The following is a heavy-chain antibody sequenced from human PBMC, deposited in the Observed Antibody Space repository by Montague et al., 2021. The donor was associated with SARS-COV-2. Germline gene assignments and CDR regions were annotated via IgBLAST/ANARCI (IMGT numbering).Heavy chain of an antibody. CDR3: ARGRSGFFNPLDY. V-gene: IGHV4-39*02. J-gene: IGHJ4*02. CDR2: FYYTGST. D-gene: IGHD3-3*01. Sequence: SETLSLTCAVSDDSITSSAYYWAWIRQPPGKGLEWIGSFYYTGSTYYNPSLRSRVTMSVDTSKNHFSLNLNSVTVADTAVYYCARGRSGFFNPLDYWGQGTLVTASS. CDR1: DDSITSSAYY.